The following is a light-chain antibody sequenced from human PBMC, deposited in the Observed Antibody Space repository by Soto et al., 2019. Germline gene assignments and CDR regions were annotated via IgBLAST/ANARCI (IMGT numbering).Light chain of an antibody. CDR3: AAWDDSLSGRYV. CDR2: RNN. Sequence: QSVLTQPPSASGTPGQRVTISCSGSSSNIGSNYVYWYQQLPGTAPKLLIYRNNQRPSGVPDRFSGSKSGTSASLAISGLRSEDEAFYYCAAWDDSLSGRYVFGTGPKVTVL. CDR1: SSNIGSNY. J-gene: IGLJ1*01. V-gene: IGLV1-47*01.